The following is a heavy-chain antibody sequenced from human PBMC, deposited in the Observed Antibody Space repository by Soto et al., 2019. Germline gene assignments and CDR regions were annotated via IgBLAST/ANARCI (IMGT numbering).Heavy chain of an antibody. J-gene: IGHJ5*02. D-gene: IGHD3-22*01. V-gene: IGHV4-30-4*01. Sequence: PSETLSLTCTVSGGSISSGDYYWSWIRQPPGKGLEWIGYIYYSGSTYYNPSLKSRVTISVDTSKNQFSLKLSSVTAADTAVYYCARESIGGSGGNIGNYYDSSGYFPWGQGTLVTVSS. CDR2: IYYSGST. CDR1: GGSISSGDYY. CDR3: ARESIGGSGGNIGNYYDSSGYFP.